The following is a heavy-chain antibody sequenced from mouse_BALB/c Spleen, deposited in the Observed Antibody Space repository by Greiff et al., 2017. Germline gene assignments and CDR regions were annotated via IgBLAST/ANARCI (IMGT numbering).Heavy chain of an antibody. CDR3: ARIPIYYDYDVGAMDY. D-gene: IGHD2-4*01. V-gene: IGHV1-9*01. Sequence: QVKLQQSGAELMKPGASVKISCKATGYTFSSYWIEWVKQRPGHGLEWIGEILPGSGSTNYNEKFKGKATFTADTSSNTAYMQLSSLTSEDSAVYYCARIPIYYDYDVGAMDYWGQGTSVTVSS. J-gene: IGHJ4*01. CDR2: ILPGSGST. CDR1: GYTFSSYW.